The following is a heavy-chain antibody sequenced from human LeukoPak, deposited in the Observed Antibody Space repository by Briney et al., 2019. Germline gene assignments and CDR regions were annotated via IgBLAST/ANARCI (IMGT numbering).Heavy chain of an antibody. J-gene: IGHJ2*01. CDR1: GFSVSTNY. CDR2: LYSGSST. D-gene: IGHD3-3*02. V-gene: IGHV3-53*01. Sequence: GGSLRLSCAASGFSVSTNYMNWVRQAPGKGLEWVSSLYSGSSTYYADSVEGRCIVSRDSSKNTLSLQMNDLRAEDTAVYYCARVGDHFHWYLDLWGRGTLVTVSS. CDR3: ARVGDHFHWYLDL.